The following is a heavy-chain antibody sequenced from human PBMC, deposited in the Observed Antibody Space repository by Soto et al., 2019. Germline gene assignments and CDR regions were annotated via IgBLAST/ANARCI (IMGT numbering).Heavy chain of an antibody. CDR1: GFTFSSYA. V-gene: IGHV3-30-3*01. CDR3: ARDFRSDAFDI. CDR2: ISYDGSNK. Sequence: GGALRLSWAASGFTFSSYAMHWVRQAPGKGVGWVAVISYDGSNKYYADSVKGRFTISRDNSKNTLYLQMNSLRAEDTAVYYCARDFRSDAFDIWGQGTMVTVS. J-gene: IGHJ3*02.